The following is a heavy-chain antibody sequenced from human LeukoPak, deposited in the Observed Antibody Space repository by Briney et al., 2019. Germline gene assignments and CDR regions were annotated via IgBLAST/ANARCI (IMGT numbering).Heavy chain of an antibody. CDR3: AREVYCSTTSCYTGYFQH. CDR1: GFTFSSYW. CDR2: IKQDGSEK. V-gene: IGHV3-7*01. Sequence: GGXLRLSCAASGFTFSSYWMSWVRQAPGKGLEWVANIKQDGSEKYYVDSVKGRFTISRDNAKNSLYLQMNSLRAEDTAVYYCAREVYCSTTSCYTGYFQHWGQGTLVTVSS. D-gene: IGHD2-2*02. J-gene: IGHJ1*01.